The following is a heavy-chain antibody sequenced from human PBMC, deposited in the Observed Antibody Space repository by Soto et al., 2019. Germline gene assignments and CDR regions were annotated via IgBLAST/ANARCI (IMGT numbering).Heavy chain of an antibody. D-gene: IGHD3-3*01. CDR2: IYYSGST. Sequence: SETLSLTCTVSGGSISSYYWSWIRQPPGKGLEWIGYIYYSGSTNYNPSLKSRVTISVDTSKNQFSLKLSSVTAADTAVYYCARLLGDYDFWSGYAWFDPWGQGTLVTVSS. CDR1: GGSISSYY. CDR3: ARLLGDYDFWSGYAWFDP. J-gene: IGHJ5*02. V-gene: IGHV4-59*08.